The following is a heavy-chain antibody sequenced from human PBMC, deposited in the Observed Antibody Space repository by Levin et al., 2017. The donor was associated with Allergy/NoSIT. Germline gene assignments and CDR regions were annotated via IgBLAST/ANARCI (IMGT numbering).Heavy chain of an antibody. CDR2: INHSGST. D-gene: IGHD6-13*01. CDR3: ARSADRYRSSWYIPY. V-gene: IGHV4-34*01. J-gene: IGHJ4*02. Sequence: SETLSLTCAVYGGSFSDYYWNWIRQPPGKGLEWIGEINHSGSTNYSPSLKSRVTMSVDTSKNQFSLKLTSVTAADTAIYYCARSADRYRSSWYIPYWGQGTRVTVSS. CDR1: GGSFSDYY.